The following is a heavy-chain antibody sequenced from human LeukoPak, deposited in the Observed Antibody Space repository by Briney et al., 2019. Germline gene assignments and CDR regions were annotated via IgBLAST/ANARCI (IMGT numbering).Heavy chain of an antibody. Sequence: GASVKLSCKASGYTFTGYYMHWVRQAPGQGLEWMGWINPNSGGTNYAQKFQGRVTMTRDTSISTAYMELSRLRSDDTAVYYCARDIEVVPAAPYYFDYWGQGTLVTVSS. CDR2: INPNSGGT. CDR1: GYTFTGYY. CDR3: ARDIEVVPAAPYYFDY. D-gene: IGHD2-2*01. J-gene: IGHJ4*02. V-gene: IGHV1-2*02.